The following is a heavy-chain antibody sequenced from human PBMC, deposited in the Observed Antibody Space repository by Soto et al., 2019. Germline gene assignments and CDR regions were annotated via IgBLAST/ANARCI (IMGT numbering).Heavy chain of an antibody. V-gene: IGHV1-2*04. CDR1: GYTFTVHN. CDR2: INPNSGDT. Sequence: ASLKVSCKAPGYTFTVHNLHWVRQAPGEGLARMGWINPNSGDTNYAQNFQGWVTMTRDTSISTAYMELNRLRSDDTAVYYCARDKVRGFSHYYYGLDVWGQGTTVTVSS. J-gene: IGHJ6*02. CDR3: ARDKVRGFSHYYYGLDV. D-gene: IGHD3-10*01.